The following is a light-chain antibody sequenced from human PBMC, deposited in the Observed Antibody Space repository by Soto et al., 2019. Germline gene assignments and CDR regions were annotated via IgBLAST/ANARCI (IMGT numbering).Light chain of an antibody. CDR3: QQYGRPPLI. J-gene: IGKJ4*01. CDR2: DAS. CDR1: QRVSSSY. Sequence: EIVLTQSPATLFLSPGERATLSCGASQRVSSSYLAWYQQKPGLAPRLLIFDASTRATGIPDRFSGSGSGTDFILTISRLEPEDFAVYYCQQYGRPPLIFGGGTKVEIK. V-gene: IGKV3D-20*01.